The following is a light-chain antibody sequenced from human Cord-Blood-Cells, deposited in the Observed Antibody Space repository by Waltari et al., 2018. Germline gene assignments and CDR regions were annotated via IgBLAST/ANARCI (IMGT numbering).Light chain of an antibody. CDR3: VLYMGSGISV. Sequence: QTVVTQEPSFSVSPGGTVTLTCGLSSGPVSTSYYPSWYQQTPGQAPRTFIYNTNTRSSGVPDRFSGSILGNKAALTITGAQADDESDYYCVLYMGSGISVFGTGTKVTVL. V-gene: IGLV8-61*01. CDR2: NTN. CDR1: SGPVSTSYY. J-gene: IGLJ1*01.